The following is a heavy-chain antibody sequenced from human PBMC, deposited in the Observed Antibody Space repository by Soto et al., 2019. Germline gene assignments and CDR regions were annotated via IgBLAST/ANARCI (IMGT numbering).Heavy chain of an antibody. CDR2: LYSSGTT. J-gene: IGHJ5*02. CDR3: ARAAYTRSWFGWFDP. V-gene: IGHV3-53*01. CDR1: GFTVSSNY. D-gene: IGHD6-13*01. Sequence: PGGSLRLSCAASGFTVSSNYMSWVRQAPGKGLEWVSILYSSGTTYYADSVKGRFTISRDNSKNILYLQMNSLRAEDTAVYYCARAAYTRSWFGWFDPWGQGTLVTVSS.